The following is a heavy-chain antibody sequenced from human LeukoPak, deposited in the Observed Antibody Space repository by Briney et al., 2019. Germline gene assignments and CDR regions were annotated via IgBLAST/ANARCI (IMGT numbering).Heavy chain of an antibody. D-gene: IGHD6-6*01. Sequence: SETLSLTCTVSGGSISSYYWSWIRQPPGKGLEWIGYIYYSGSTNYNPSLKSRVTISVDTSKHQLSLKLSSVTAADTAVYYCARAHEYSSWPSDWGQGTLVTVSS. V-gene: IGHV4-59*01. CDR1: GGSISSYY. J-gene: IGHJ4*02. CDR2: IYYSGST. CDR3: ARAHEYSSWPSD.